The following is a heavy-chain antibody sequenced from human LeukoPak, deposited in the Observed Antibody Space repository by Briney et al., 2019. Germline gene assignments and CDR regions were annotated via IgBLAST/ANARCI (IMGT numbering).Heavy chain of an antibody. Sequence: PGGSLRLSCAASGFTFSSYGMHWVRQAPGKGLEWVAVIWYDGSNKYYADSVKGRFTISRDNSKNTLYLQMNSLRAEDTAVYYCAREAGGFDWLWHPYYYYGMDVWGQGTTVTVSS. CDR1: GFTFSSYG. J-gene: IGHJ6*02. V-gene: IGHV3-33*01. D-gene: IGHD3-9*01. CDR3: AREAGGFDWLWHPYYYYGMDV. CDR2: IWYDGSNK.